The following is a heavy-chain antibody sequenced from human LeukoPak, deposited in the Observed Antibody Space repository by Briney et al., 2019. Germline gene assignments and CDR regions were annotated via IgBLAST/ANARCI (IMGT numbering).Heavy chain of an antibody. J-gene: IGHJ4*02. V-gene: IGHV3-48*03. Sequence: QSGGSLRLSCAASGYAFCSYDMNWVRRARGRGLEWVSHISSSGGIIYYVDSVKGRFTLSSNNLKNSLYLQMNSHGAEDTSVYYSARSAYSFDYWGQGTLVTVSS. D-gene: IGHD2-15*01. CDR2: ISSSGGII. CDR1: GYAFCSYD. CDR3: ARSAYSFDY.